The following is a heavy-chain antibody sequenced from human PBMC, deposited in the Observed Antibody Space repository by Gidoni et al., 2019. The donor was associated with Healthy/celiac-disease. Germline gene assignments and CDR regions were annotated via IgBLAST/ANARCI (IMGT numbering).Heavy chain of an antibody. CDR3: AKYRRYSSSSGAFDP. D-gene: IGHD6-6*01. V-gene: IGHV3-9*01. CDR1: GLPFADYT. Sequence: EVQLVESGGGLVQPGSSLRLSCPTSGLPFADYTIHWFRKAPGKGLEWVSGISWNSGSIDSADSVKGRFTISRDNAKNSLYLQLNSLRAEDTALYYCAKYRRYSSSSGAFDPWGQGTLVTVSS. J-gene: IGHJ5*02. CDR2: ISWNSGSI.